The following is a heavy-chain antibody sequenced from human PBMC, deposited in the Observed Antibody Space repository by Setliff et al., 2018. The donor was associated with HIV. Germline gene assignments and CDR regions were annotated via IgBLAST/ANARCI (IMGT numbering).Heavy chain of an antibody. J-gene: IGHJ4*02. CDR3: ARVGATIQLMYYFDY. D-gene: IGHD1-26*01. CDR1: GVTFSSYW. Sequence: GGSLRLSCTASGVTFSSYWMHWVRQVPGKGLLWVSRINGDGDTTYYADSVKGRFTISRDNAKNSLYLQMNSLRAEDTAVYYCARVGATIQLMYYFDYWGQGTLVTVS. V-gene: IGHV3-74*01. CDR2: INGDGDTT.